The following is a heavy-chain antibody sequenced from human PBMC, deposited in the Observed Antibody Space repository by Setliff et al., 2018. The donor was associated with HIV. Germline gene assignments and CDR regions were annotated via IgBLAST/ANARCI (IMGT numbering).Heavy chain of an antibody. CDR3: ARESCSGGSCYYYYYYMDV. Sequence: KPGGSLRLSCAASGFTFSNYNMNWVRQAPGKGLEWVSSMSSSSSYIYYADSVKGRFTISRDNAKNSLYLQMNSLRAEDTAVYYCARESCSGGSCYYYYYYMDVWGKGTTVTVSS. CDR1: GFTFSNYN. J-gene: IGHJ6*03. D-gene: IGHD2-15*01. CDR2: MSSSSSYI. V-gene: IGHV3-21*01.